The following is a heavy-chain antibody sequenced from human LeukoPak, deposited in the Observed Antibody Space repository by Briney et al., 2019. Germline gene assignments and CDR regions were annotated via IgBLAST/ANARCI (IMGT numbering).Heavy chain of an antibody. D-gene: IGHD3-9*01. CDR2: ISYDGSNK. Sequence: GRSLRLSCAASGFTFSSYAMHWVRQAPGKGLEWVAVISYDGSNKYYADSVKGRFTISRDNSKNTLYLQMNSLRAEDTAVYYCARDSEETSYYDILTGYSMWNAFDIWGQGTMVTVSS. CDR1: GFTFSSYA. J-gene: IGHJ3*02. CDR3: ARDSEETSYYDILTGYSMWNAFDI. V-gene: IGHV3-30-3*01.